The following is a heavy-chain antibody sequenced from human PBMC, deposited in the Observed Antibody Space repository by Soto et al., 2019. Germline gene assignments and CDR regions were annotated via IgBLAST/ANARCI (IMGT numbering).Heavy chain of an antibody. Sequence: SETLSLTCAVYGGYFSCYYLSWIRQHTGKGLEWIGEINHSGSTNYNPSLKSRVTISVDTSKNQFSLKLSSVTAADTAVYYCARGLLAQLKHKRKNWFDPWGQGTLVTVSS. CDR3: ARGLLAQLKHKRKNWFDP. CDR2: INHSGST. D-gene: IGHD5-18*01. CDR1: GGYFSCYY. V-gene: IGHV4-34*01. J-gene: IGHJ5*02.